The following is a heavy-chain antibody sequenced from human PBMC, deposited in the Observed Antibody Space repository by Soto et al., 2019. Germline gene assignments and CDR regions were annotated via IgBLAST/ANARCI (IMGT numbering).Heavy chain of an antibody. Sequence: LSLTCAVSGGSISSGGYSWSWIRQPPGKGLEWIGYIYHSGSTYYNPSLKSRVTISVDRSKNQFSLKLSSVTAADTAVYYCARGEGGYCSGGSCYPPGYWFDPWGQGTLVTSPQ. CDR1: GGSISSGGYS. CDR3: ARGEGGYCSGGSCYPPGYWFDP. CDR2: IYHSGST. V-gene: IGHV4-30-2*01. J-gene: IGHJ5*02. D-gene: IGHD2-15*01.